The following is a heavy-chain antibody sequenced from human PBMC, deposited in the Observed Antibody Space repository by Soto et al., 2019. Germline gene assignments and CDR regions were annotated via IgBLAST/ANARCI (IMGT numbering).Heavy chain of an antibody. CDR2: VNPTGGST. D-gene: IGHD6-25*01. V-gene: IGHV1-46*03. J-gene: IGHJ4*02. CDR1: GYTFPSYD. CDR3: ARHLAAGDS. Sequence: ASVKVSCKASGYTFPSYDIHWVRQAPGQGLEWMAIVNPTGGSTNYAQKFQGRVTVTFDTSTSTVFMELNSLRYEDTAVYYCARHLAAGDSWGQGTLVTVSX.